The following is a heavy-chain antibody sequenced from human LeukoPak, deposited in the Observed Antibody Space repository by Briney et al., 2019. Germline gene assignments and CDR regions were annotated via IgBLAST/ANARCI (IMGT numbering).Heavy chain of an antibody. CDR1: AFIFRNFG. CDR3: AKDNYGGVYAS. CDR2: ISDVVAHT. Sequence: GGSLRLSCAASAFIFRNFGMSWISQAPGKGLEWVSHISDVVAHTWYADSVKGRFIISRDNSNNRVLLQMNSLRPEDTALYYCAKDNYGGVYASWGQGTLVTVSS. D-gene: IGHD3-16*01. J-gene: IGHJ5*02. V-gene: IGHV3-23*01.